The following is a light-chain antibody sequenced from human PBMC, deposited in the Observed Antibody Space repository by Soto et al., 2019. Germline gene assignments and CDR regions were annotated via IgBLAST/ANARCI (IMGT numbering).Light chain of an antibody. J-gene: IGLJ2*01. CDR1: SSDVGGYKY. CDR3: SSYTSSSTLTV. V-gene: IGLV2-14*01. CDR2: EVS. Sequence: QSALTQPASVSGSPGQSITISCTGTSSDVGGYKYVSWYQQHPGKAPKVMIYEVSNRPSGVSNRFSGSKSGNTASLTISGLQAEDEGDYYCSSYTSSSTLTVFGGGTKLTVL.